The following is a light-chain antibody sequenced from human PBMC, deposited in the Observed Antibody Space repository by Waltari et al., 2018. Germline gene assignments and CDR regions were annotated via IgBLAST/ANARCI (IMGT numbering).Light chain of an antibody. V-gene: IGLV2-11*01. Sequence: QSALSQPRSVSGSPGPSFTISCTGCNSAVGTHNQVSWYQQHPGKAPTVMIYEVVRRPSGVPDRFSGSKSGNTASLTIAGLQPEDEADYFCCSFSGTYTYVFGTGTKVTVL. CDR2: EVV. CDR3: CSFSGTYTYV. CDR1: NSAVGTHNQ. J-gene: IGLJ1*01.